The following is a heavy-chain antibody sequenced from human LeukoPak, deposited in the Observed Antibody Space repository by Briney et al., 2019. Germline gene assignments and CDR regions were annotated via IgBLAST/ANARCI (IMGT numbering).Heavy chain of an antibody. Sequence: GGSLRLSCAASGFIVSTNYMSWVRQAPGKGLEWVSVIYSGGTTYYADSVKGRFTISRDNAKNSLYLQMDSLRAEDTAVYYCAREGDYDFWSGYYRGTDYYYYYMDVWGKGTTVTVSS. J-gene: IGHJ6*03. CDR2: IYSGGTT. D-gene: IGHD3-3*01. CDR1: GFIVSTNY. V-gene: IGHV3-53*01. CDR3: AREGDYDFWSGYYRGTDYYYYYMDV.